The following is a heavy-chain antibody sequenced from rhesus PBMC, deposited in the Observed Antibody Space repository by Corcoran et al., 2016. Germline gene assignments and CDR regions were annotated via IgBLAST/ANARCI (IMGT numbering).Heavy chain of an antibody. J-gene: IGHJ4*01. CDR3: TRGVAGTQYYVDF. D-gene: IGHD1-20*01. CDR1: GYTFPSYY. CDR2: MTPNNSKT. Sequence: VQLVQSGAEVKKPGTSVKLSCKASGYTFPSYYLNWVRQALGQVLEWMVGMTPNNSKTGYAQKCQGRGTMTRDTATTTAYRERNSRRSEDTAVYYCTRGVAGTQYYVDFWGQGVLVTVSS. V-gene: IGHV1-200*01.